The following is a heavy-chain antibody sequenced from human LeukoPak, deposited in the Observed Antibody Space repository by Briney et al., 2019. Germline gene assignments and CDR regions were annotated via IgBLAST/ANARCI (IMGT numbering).Heavy chain of an antibody. Sequence: SETLSLTCTVSGGSISSYYWSWIRQPPGKGLEWIGYIYYSGSTNYNPSLKSRVTISVDTSKSQFSLRLSSVTAADTAVYYCVRASVDTGGAFDVWGQGTVVTVSS. V-gene: IGHV4-59*01. D-gene: IGHD2-8*02. CDR2: IYYSGST. CDR3: VRASVDTGGAFDV. CDR1: GGSISSYY. J-gene: IGHJ3*01.